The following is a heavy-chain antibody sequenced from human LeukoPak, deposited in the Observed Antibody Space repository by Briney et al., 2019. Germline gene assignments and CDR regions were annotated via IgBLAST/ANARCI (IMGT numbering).Heavy chain of an antibody. D-gene: IGHD1-26*01. CDR2: IYYDGSEQ. CDR1: GFTFGSNG. V-gene: IGHV3-33*01. Sequence: GGSLRLSCVGSGFTFGSNGMHWVRQAPGKGLEWVAVIYYDGSEQYYADSVKGRFTISRDNSKNTLYLQMNGLRVEDTATYHCARWGAGRTADYWGQGTQVTVSS. CDR3: ARWGAGRTADY. J-gene: IGHJ4*02.